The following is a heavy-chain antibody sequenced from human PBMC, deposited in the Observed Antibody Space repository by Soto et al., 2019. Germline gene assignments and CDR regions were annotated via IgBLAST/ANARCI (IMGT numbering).Heavy chain of an antibody. D-gene: IGHD5-18*01. CDR3: ARVQDTAMVLDAFDI. J-gene: IGHJ3*02. CDR1: GFTFSSYE. CDR2: ISSSGSTI. V-gene: IGHV3-48*03. Sequence: GSLRLSCAASGFTFSSYEMNWVRQAPGKGLEWVSYISSSGSTIYYADSVKGRFTISRDNAKNSLYLQMNSLRAEDTAVYYCARVQDTAMVLDAFDIWGQGTMVTVSS.